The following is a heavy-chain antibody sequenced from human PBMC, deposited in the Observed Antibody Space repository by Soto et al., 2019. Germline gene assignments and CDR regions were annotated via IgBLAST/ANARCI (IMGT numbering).Heavy chain of an antibody. V-gene: IGHV5-10-1*01. J-gene: IGHJ6*02. CDR2: IDPSDSYT. D-gene: IGHD2-2*01. CDR1: GYSFTSYW. Sequence: RGESLKISCKGSGYSFTSYWISWVRQMPGKGLEWMGRIDPSDSYTNYSPSFQGHVTISADKSISTAYLQWSSLKASDTAMYYCARLVVVPAATLYYYYGMDVWGQGTTVTVSS. CDR3: ARLVVVPAATLYYYYGMDV.